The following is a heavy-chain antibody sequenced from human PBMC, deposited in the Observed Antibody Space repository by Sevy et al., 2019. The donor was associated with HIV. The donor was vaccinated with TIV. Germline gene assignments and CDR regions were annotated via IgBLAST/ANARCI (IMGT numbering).Heavy chain of an antibody. V-gene: IGHV3-21*01. CDR3: ARDRGTVTLMDY. CDR1: GFTFSSYS. D-gene: IGHD4-4*01. Sequence: GGSLRLSCAASGFTFSSYSMNWVRQAPGKGLEWVSSISSSSSYIYYADSVKGRFTISRDNAKNSLYLQMNSLRAEDTAVYYCARDRGTVTLMDYWGQGTLVTVSS. J-gene: IGHJ4*02. CDR2: ISSSSSYI.